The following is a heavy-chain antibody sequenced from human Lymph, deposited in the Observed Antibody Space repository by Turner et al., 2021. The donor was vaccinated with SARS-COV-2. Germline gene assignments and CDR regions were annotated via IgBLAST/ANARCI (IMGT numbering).Heavy chain of an antibody. CDR2: INHTGST. CDR3: ARVWVRWWYFDL. V-gene: IGHV4-34*01. Sequence: QVQLQQGGAGLLKPSETLSLTCAVYGGSFCGYYWSWIRQPPGKGLELIGEINHTGSTNYNPSLKSRVTISVDTSKNQFSLKLSSVTAADTAVYYCARVWVRWWYFDLWGRGTLVTVSS. CDR1: GGSFCGYY. D-gene: IGHD7-27*01. J-gene: IGHJ2*01.